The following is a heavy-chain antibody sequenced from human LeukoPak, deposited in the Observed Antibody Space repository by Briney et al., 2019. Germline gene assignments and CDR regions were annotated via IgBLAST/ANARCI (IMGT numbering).Heavy chain of an antibody. CDR2: ISGSGGST. CDR3: AKSAAPDSSGYKGWFDP. Sequence: GGSLRLSCAASGFTFSSYAMSWVRQAPGKGLEWVSAISGSGGSTYYADSVKGRFTISRDNSKNTLYLQMNSLRAEDTAVYYCAKSAAPDSSGYKGWFDPWGQGTLVTVSS. D-gene: IGHD3-22*01. J-gene: IGHJ5*02. V-gene: IGHV3-23*01. CDR1: GFTFSSYA.